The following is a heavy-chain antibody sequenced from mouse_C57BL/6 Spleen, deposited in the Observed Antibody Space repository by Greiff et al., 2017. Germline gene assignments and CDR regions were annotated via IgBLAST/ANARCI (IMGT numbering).Heavy chain of an antibody. J-gene: IGHJ4*01. D-gene: IGHD2-4*01. CDR2: LNPINGGT. CDR3: ASGDYGGGYSMDY. Sequence: QVQLKQPGAELVKPGASVKLSCKASGYTFTSYWMHWVKQRPGQGLEWIGNLNPINGGTNYNEKLKSKATLTVDKSSRTAYMQLSSMTAEDSAVYYCASGDYGGGYSMDYWGQGTSVTVSS. CDR1: GYTFTSYW. V-gene: IGHV1-53*01.